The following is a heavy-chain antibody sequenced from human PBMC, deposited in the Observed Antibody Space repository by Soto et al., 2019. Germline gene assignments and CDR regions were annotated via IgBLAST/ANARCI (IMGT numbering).Heavy chain of an antibody. D-gene: IGHD2-15*01. CDR2: IYHSGST. V-gene: IGHV4-30-2*01. J-gene: IGHJ3*02. CDR1: GGSISSGGHS. Sequence: SETLSLTCAVFGGSISSGGHSRGWIRQPSGKGLEWIGYIYHSGSTYHNPSLKSRVTISVDRSKNQFPLNLSSVTAADTAVYYCARVGGGSTRGAFDIWGQGTMVTVSS. CDR3: ARVGGGSTRGAFDI.